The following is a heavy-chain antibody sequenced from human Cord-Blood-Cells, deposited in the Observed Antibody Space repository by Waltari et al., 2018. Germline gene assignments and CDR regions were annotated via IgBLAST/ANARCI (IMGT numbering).Heavy chain of an antibody. CDR1: GFTFSSYA. CDR3: AKDPELGIGFDY. J-gene: IGHJ4*02. Sequence: LSCAASGFTFSSYAMSWVRQAPGKGLEWVSAISGSGGSTYYADSVKGRFTISRDNSKNTLYLQMNSLRAEDPAVYYCAKDPELGIGFDYWGQGTLVTVSS. V-gene: IGHV3-23*01. CDR2: ISGSGGST. D-gene: IGHD7-27*01.